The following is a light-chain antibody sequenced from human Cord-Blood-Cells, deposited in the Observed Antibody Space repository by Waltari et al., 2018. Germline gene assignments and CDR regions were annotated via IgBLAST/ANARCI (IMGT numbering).Light chain of an antibody. CDR1: GRAVRSFNL. CDR2: EGS. CDR3: CSYAGSSTWV. J-gene: IGLJ3*02. V-gene: IGLV2-23*01. Sequence: SALTPPRTVSGSTGTAITQSWAGTGRAVRSFNLVSWYQQHPGKAPKLLIYEGSKRPSGVSNRFSGSKSGNTASLTISGLQAEDEADYYCCSYAGSSTWVFGGGTKLTVL.